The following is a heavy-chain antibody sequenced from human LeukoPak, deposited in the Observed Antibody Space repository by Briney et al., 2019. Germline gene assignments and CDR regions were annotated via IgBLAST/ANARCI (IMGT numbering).Heavy chain of an antibody. Sequence: SVKVSCKASGFTFTSSAMQWVRQARGQRLEWIGWIVVGSGNTNYAQKFQERVTITRDMSTSTAYMELSSLRSEDTAVYHCAKDALSGWYGYSDYWGQGTLVTVSS. CDR1: GFTFTSSA. CDR2: IVVGSGNT. V-gene: IGHV1-58*02. CDR3: AKDALSGWYGYSDY. D-gene: IGHD6-19*01. J-gene: IGHJ4*02.